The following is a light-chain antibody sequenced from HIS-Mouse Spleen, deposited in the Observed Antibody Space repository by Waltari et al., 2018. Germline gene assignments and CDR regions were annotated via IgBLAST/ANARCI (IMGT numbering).Light chain of an antibody. CDR2: KDS. J-gene: IGLJ2*01. CDR1: VLAKKY. Sequence: SYELTQPSSVSVSPGQTARITCSGDVLAKKYARGFQQKPGQAPVLVFYKDSERPSGIPERFSGSSSGTTVTLTISGAQVEDEADYYCYSAADNNVVFGGGTKLTVL. CDR3: YSAADNNVV. V-gene: IGLV3-27*01.